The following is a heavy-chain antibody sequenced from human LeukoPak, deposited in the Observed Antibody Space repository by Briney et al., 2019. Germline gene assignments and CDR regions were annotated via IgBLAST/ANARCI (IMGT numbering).Heavy chain of an antibody. CDR1: GGSITSYF. J-gene: IGHJ6*02. CDR2: IYNSGST. Sequence: LETLCLPRTLSGGSITSYFWSSSPQPPGKGGEWSGYIYNSGSTNYNPSLKSRVAISVDTSQNQFSLKLSSVTAADTAVYYCARDSRFYDFWSGSYYGMDVWGQGTTVTVSS. D-gene: IGHD3-3*01. CDR3: ARDSRFYDFWSGSYYGMDV. V-gene: IGHV4-59*01.